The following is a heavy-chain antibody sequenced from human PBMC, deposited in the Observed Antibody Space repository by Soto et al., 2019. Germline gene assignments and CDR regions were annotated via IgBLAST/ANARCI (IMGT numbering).Heavy chain of an antibody. D-gene: IGHD4-17*01. CDR2: IHGGGNSA. CDR3: AENRGLVTTSWPFDF. J-gene: IGHJ4*02. V-gene: IGHV3-23*01. Sequence: EVQLLESGGDLVQPGRSLRLSCAASGFTFSGYAMSWVRQAPGKGLEWVSVIHGGGNSAYYADSVKGRFTIARDNSMNILYLQMGSLRGEETAVCYCAENRGLVTTSWPFDFWGQGTLVTVSS. CDR1: GFTFSGYA.